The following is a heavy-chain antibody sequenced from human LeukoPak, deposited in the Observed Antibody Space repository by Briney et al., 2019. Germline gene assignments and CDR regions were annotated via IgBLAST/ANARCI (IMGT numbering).Heavy chain of an antibody. CDR2: ISGGGSAT. CDR3: AGGAGVYYYGMDV. CDR1: GFTFSNYG. V-gene: IGHV3-23*01. Sequence: GGSLRLSCAASGFTFSNYGLSWVRQAPGKGLEWVSAISGGGSATYYADSVKGRFTISRDNSKNTLFLQMNTLRGDDTAVYYCAGGAGVYYYGMDVWGQGTSVNVSS. J-gene: IGHJ6*02.